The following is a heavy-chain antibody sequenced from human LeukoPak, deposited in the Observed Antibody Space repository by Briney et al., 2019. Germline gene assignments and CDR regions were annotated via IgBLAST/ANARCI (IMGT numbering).Heavy chain of an antibody. J-gene: IGHJ3*02. CDR3: ARGWTTVTTDASDI. Sequence: SVKVSCKASGGTFSSYAISWVRQAPGQGLEWMGGIIPIFGTANYAQKFQGRVTITADESTSTAYMELSSLRSEDTAVYYCARGWTTVTTDASDIWGQGTMVTVSS. V-gene: IGHV1-69*13. CDR2: IIPIFGTA. CDR1: GGTFSSYA. D-gene: IGHD4-17*01.